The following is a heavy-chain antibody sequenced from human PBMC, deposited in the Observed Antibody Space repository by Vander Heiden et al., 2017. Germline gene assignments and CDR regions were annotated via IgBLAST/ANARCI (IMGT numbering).Heavy chain of an antibody. CDR1: GGPFSSYA. CDR3: ARGSYYDILTGYYRVEYFQH. D-gene: IGHD3-9*01. J-gene: IGHJ1*01. Sequence: QVQLVQSGAEVKKPGSSVKVSCKASGGPFSSYAISWVRQAPGQGLEWMGGIIPIFGTANYAQKFQGRVTITADESTSTAYMELSSLRSEDTAVYYCARGSYYDILTGYYRVEYFQHWGQGTLVTVSS. CDR2: IIPIFGTA. V-gene: IGHV1-69*01.